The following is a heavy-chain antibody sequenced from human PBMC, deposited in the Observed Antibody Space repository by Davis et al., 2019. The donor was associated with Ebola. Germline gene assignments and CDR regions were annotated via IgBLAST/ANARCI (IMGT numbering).Heavy chain of an antibody. CDR2: VNPYSGHT. V-gene: IGHV1-8*01. J-gene: IGHJ4*02. CDR3: ARGYSPKCRGGDCVNDF. Sequence: AASVKVSCKASGYIFSNYDINWVRQASGQGLEWMGWVNPYSGHTGYVEKFKGRVTMTRDPSMSTAYMELSSLTIDDTAVYYCARGYSPKCRGGDCVNDFWGQGTLITVSS. CDR1: GYIFSNYD. D-gene: IGHD2-21*02.